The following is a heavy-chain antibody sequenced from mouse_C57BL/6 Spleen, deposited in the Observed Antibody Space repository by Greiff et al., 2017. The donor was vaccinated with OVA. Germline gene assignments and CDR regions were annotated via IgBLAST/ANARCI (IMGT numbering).Heavy chain of an antibody. CDR1: GYAFTNYL. Sequence: QVQLQQSGAELVRPGTSVKVSCKASGYAFTNYLIEWVKQRPGQGLEWIGVINPGSGGTNYNEKFKGKATLTADKSSSTAYMQLSSLTSEDSAVYFCARAKMYGNLDYWGQGTTLTVSS. D-gene: IGHD2-10*02. CDR3: ARAKMYGNLDY. J-gene: IGHJ2*01. CDR2: INPGSGGT. V-gene: IGHV1-54*01.